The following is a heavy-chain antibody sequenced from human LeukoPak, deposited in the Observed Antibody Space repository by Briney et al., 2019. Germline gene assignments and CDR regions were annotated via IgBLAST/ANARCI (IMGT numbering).Heavy chain of an antibody. J-gene: IGHJ4*02. D-gene: IGHD5-12*01. CDR2: ISGSGSST. CDR1: GFTFSSYA. CDR3: AKKNEDIVATIDY. V-gene: IGHV3-23*01. Sequence: GGSLRLSCAASGFTFSSYAMSWVRQAPGKGLEWVSGISGSGSSTYYTASVRGRFTISRDNSKNTLYLHMNSLRAEDTAIYYCAKKNEDIVATIDYWGQGTLVTVSS.